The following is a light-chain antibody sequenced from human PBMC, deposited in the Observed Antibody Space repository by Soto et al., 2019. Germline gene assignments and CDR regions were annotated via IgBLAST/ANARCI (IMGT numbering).Light chain of an antibody. Sequence: QSVLTQPPSVSGTPGQRVTISCSGISSNVGSDFVYWYQQVPGTAPKLLIYDNDLRPSGVPDRFSGSKSATSASLAISGLRSEDEADYYCAAWDDSLSGHVVFGGGTKVTVL. CDR2: DND. V-gene: IGLV1-47*02. J-gene: IGLJ2*01. CDR3: AAWDDSLSGHVV. CDR1: SSNVGSDF.